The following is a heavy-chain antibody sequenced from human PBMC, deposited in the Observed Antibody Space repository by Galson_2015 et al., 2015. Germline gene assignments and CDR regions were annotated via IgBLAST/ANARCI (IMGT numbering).Heavy chain of an antibody. Sequence: SVKVSCKVSGYTLTELSMHWVRQAPGQRLEWMGWINAGNGNTKYSQKFQGRVTITRDTSASTAYMELSSLRSEDTAVYYCARDNPFGYGSGSYYKPYMDVWGKGTTITVSS. D-gene: IGHD3-10*01. CDR3: ARDNPFGYGSGSYYKPYMDV. CDR2: INAGNGNT. V-gene: IGHV1-3*01. J-gene: IGHJ6*03. CDR1: GYTLTELS.